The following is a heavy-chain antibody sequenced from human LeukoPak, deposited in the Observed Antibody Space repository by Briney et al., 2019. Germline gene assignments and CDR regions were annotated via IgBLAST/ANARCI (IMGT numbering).Heavy chain of an antibody. V-gene: IGHV3-23*01. CDR3: AKPDSGYEVYYFDY. Sequence: GGSLRLSRAASGFTFSSYAMSWVRQAPGKGLEWVSAISGSGGSTYYADSVKGRFTISRDNSKNTLYLQMNSLRAEDTAVYYCAKPDSGYEVYYFDYWGQGTLVTVSS. CDR1: GFTFSSYA. J-gene: IGHJ4*02. CDR2: ISGSGGST. D-gene: IGHD5-12*01.